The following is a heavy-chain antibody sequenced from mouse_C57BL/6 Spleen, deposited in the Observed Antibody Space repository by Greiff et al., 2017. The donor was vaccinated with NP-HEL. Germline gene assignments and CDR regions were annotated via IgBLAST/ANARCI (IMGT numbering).Heavy chain of an antibody. V-gene: IGHV1-72*01. CDR2: IDPNSGGT. CDR1: GYTFTSYW. D-gene: IGHD2-3*01. J-gene: IGHJ4*01. CDR3: ARVYDGYYGTYAMDY. Sequence: QVQLKQPGAELVKPGASVKLSCKASGYTFTSYWMHWVKQRPGRGLEWIGRIDPNSGGTKYNEKFKSKATLTVDKPSSTAYMQLSSLTSEDSAVYYCARVYDGYYGTYAMDYWGQGTSVTVSS.